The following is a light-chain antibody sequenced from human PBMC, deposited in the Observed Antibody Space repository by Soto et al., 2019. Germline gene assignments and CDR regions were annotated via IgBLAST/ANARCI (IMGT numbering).Light chain of an antibody. CDR2: TAS. CDR1: QGVSTW. Sequence: DIQMPPSPSSVSASVGYRFPITCLASQGVSTWLAWYQQKPGKAHNLMIYTASSLQSGVPSRFSGSGSGTDFTLTINGLQPEDFATYYCQKAASFPITCGKGKRREIK. CDR3: QKAASFPIT. V-gene: IGKV1-12*01. J-gene: IGKJ5*01.